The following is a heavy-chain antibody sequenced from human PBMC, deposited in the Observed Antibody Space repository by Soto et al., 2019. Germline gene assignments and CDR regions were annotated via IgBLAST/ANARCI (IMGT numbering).Heavy chain of an antibody. Sequence: GESLKISCQGFGYTFTNYWIVWVRQMPGKGLEWMGIIYPRDSHTTYNPSFQGQVTISADRSLNSAFLQWNTLKASDTATYYCARFAATSGINAFDIWGPGTLVTVSS. V-gene: IGHV5-51*01. CDR1: GYTFTNYW. J-gene: IGHJ3*02. D-gene: IGHD1-1*01. CDR2: IYPRDSHT. CDR3: ARFAATSGINAFDI.